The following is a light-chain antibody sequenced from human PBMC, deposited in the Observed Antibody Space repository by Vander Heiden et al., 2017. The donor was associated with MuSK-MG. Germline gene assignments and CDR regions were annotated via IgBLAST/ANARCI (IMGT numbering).Light chain of an antibody. CDR2: TKN. Sequence: SSELTQDPAVSVALGQTVRITCQGDSLRNYYPSWYQQKPGQAPILVIYTKNNRPSGIPDRFSGSTSGITASLTITGAQAEDEADYYCHSRDISGNVFGPGTKVTVL. CDR3: HSRDISGNV. J-gene: IGLJ1*01. CDR1: SLRNYY. V-gene: IGLV3-19*01.